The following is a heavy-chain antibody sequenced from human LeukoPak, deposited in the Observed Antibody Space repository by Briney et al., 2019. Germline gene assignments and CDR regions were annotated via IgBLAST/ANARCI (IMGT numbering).Heavy chain of an antibody. J-gene: IGHJ4*02. CDR1: GASISSTGYY. Sequence: SETLSLTCTVSGASISSTGYYWGWIRQPPGKGLEWIGSISYSGSTYYNPSLKSRVTISVDTSKNQFSVKLTSVTAADTALYYCAGYYYDSSGYLGCGQGTLVTVSS. V-gene: IGHV4-39*01. CDR3: AGYYYDSSGYLG. CDR2: ISYSGST. D-gene: IGHD3-22*01.